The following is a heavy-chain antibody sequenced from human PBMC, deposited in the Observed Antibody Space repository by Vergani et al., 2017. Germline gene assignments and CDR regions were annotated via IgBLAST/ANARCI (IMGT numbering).Heavy chain of an antibody. Sequence: QLQLQESGPGLVKPSETLSLTCTVSGGSISSSSYYWGWIRQPPGKGLEWIGSIYYSGSTYSNPSLKSPVTISVDTYKNQFSLKLSSVTAADTAVYYCARNGITMRLDYFDYWGQGTLVTVSS. CDR3: ARNGITMRLDYFDY. D-gene: IGHD3-22*01. V-gene: IGHV4-39*07. CDR2: IYYSGST. CDR1: GGSISSSSYY. J-gene: IGHJ4*02.